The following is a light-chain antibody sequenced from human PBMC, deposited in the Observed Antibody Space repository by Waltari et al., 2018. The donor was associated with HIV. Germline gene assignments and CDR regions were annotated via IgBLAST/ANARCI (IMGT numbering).Light chain of an antibody. CDR3: QSYDRSSQV. CDR2: EDS. CDR1: SGTIASNI. J-gene: IGLJ3*02. Sequence: NFMLIQPHSVSQSPGKTINISCTRTSGTIASNIIQWYQRRPGSPPTSVIYEDSRSPSGVPDRFSGSIDSSSNSASFTFSGLKPEDEGDYYRQSYDRSSQVLGGGPKLPVL. V-gene: IGLV6-57*01.